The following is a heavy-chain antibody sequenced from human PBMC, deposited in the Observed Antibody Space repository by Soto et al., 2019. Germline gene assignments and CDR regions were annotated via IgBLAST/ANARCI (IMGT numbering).Heavy chain of an antibody. J-gene: IGHJ6*03. V-gene: IGHV4-59*01. CDR2: IYYSGST. CDR1: GGSISSYY. CDR3: ARVQDAIDYYYYMDV. Sequence: LSLTCTVSGGSISSYYWSWIRQPPGKGLEWIGYIYYSGSTNYNPSLKSRVTISVDTSKNQFSLKLSSVTAADTAVYYCARVQDAIDYYYYMDVWGKGTTVTVSS. D-gene: IGHD2-21*01.